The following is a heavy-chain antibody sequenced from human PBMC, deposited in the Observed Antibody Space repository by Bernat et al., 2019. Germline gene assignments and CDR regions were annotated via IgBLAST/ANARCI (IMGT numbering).Heavy chain of an antibody. Sequence: EVQLVESGGGLVKPGGSLRLSCAASGFTFSSYSMNWVRQAPGKGLEWVSSISSSSSYIYYADSVKGRFTISRDNAKNSLYLQMNSLRAEDTAVYYCARDQGDYDVWGGYYTPPYYYYGMDVWGQGTTVTVSS. CDR1: GFTFSSYS. V-gene: IGHV3-21*01. CDR3: ARDQGDYDVWGGYYTPPYYYYGMDV. J-gene: IGHJ6*02. CDR2: ISSSSSYI. D-gene: IGHD3-3*01.